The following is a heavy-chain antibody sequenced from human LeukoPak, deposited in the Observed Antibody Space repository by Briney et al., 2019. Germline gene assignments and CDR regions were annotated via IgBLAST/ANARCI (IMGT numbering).Heavy chain of an antibody. D-gene: IGHD3-22*01. CDR1: GFTFSDSW. Sequence: PGGSLRLSCAASGFTFSDSWMTWVRQIPGKGLEWVGRIKSKTDGGTTDYAAPAKGRFTISRDDSKNTLSLQMNSLQSEDTAVYYCTRGPHYHDTTGFYYGFFMWGQGTLVTVSS. CDR2: IKSKTDGGTT. CDR3: TRGPHYHDTTGFYYGFFM. J-gene: IGHJ4*02. V-gene: IGHV3-15*01.